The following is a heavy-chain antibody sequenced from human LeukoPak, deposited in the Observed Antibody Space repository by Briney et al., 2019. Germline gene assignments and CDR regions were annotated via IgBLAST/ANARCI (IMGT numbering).Heavy chain of an antibody. Sequence: KSSETLSLTCTVSGGSISSSGYYWGWIRQPPGKGLEWIGSIYYSGSTYYNPSLKSRVTISVDTSKNQFSLKLSSVTAADTAVYYCAREEYSSSFDYWGQGTLVTVSS. CDR1: GGSISSSGYY. D-gene: IGHD6-6*01. CDR2: IYYSGST. CDR3: AREEYSSSFDY. V-gene: IGHV4-39*07. J-gene: IGHJ4*02.